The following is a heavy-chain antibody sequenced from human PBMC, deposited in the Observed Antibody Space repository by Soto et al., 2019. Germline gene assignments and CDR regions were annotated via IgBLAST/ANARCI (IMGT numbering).Heavy chain of an antibody. D-gene: IGHD1-1*01. CDR2: ISYDGSHK. CDR1: GFTLSSYG. V-gene: IGHV3-30*18. Sequence: QVQLVESGGGVVQPGRSLRLSCAASGFTLSSYGMHWVRQAPGKGLEWVAVISYDGSHKYYADSVKGRFTISRDNSKNTLYLQMNSLRAEDTAVYYCAKCGGLDTHNWFDPWGQGTLVTVSS. CDR3: AKCGGLDTHNWFDP. J-gene: IGHJ5*02.